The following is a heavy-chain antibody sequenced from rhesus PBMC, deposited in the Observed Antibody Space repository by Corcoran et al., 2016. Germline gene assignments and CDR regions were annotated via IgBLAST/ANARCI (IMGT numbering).Heavy chain of an antibody. CDR3: AKGYSSWSWGDGLDS. Sequence: EVQLVESGGGLVQPGGSLRLSCAASGFTFSGYWMYWVRQAPGKGLEWVSRISNEESSTSDADSVKGRFTISRENAKNALYLQMNSLRAEDTAVYYCAKGYSSWSWGDGLDSWGQGVVVTVSS. CDR2: ISNEESST. D-gene: IGHD6-13*01. CDR1: GFTFSGYW. V-gene: IGHV3-119*01. J-gene: IGHJ6*01.